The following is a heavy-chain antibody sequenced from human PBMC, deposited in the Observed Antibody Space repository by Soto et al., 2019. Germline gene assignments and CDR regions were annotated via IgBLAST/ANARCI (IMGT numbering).Heavy chain of an antibody. Sequence: QVQLQESGPGLVKPSDTLSLTCTVSGASITTYYWSWIRQPPGKGLEWIGYISYSGSTDYNPSLKRRVTISFDASKNQISLQVRSATAADAAVYYCARDLKEYCSDGKCNWFDPWGQGTLVTVSS. D-gene: IGHD2-15*01. J-gene: IGHJ5*02. CDR3: ARDLKEYCSDGKCNWFDP. V-gene: IGHV4-59*01. CDR1: GASITTYY. CDR2: ISYSGST.